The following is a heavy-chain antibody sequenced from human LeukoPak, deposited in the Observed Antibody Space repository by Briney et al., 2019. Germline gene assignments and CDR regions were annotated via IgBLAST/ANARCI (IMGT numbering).Heavy chain of an antibody. CDR2: IWYDGSNK. CDR1: GFTFSSYG. V-gene: IGHV3-33*06. Sequence: GGSLRLSCAASGFTFSSYGMHWVRQAPGKGLEWVAVIWYDGSNKYYADSVKGRFTISRDNSKNTLYLQMNSLRAEDTAVYYCAKRIAARPLLCFDYWGQGTLVTVSS. CDR3: AKRIAARPLLCFDY. J-gene: IGHJ4*02. D-gene: IGHD6-6*01.